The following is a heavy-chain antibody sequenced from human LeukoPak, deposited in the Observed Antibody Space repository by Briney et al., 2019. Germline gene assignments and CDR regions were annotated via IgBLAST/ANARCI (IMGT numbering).Heavy chain of an antibody. CDR3: AITYYDSSGYYFDY. CDR2: INHSGST. J-gene: IGHJ4*02. V-gene: IGHV4-34*01. D-gene: IGHD3-22*01. Sequence: SETLSLTCAVYGGSFSGYYWSWIRQPPGKGLEWIGEINHSGSTNYNPSLKSRVTISVDASKNQFSLKLSSVTAADTAVYYCAITYYDSSGYYFDYWGQGTLVTVSS. CDR1: GGSFSGYY.